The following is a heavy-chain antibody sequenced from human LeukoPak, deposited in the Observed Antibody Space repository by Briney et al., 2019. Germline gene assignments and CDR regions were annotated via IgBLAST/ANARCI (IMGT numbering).Heavy chain of an antibody. D-gene: IGHD6-19*01. J-gene: IGHJ4*02. Sequence: GGSLRLPCAASGFTFSDYYMSWIRQAPGKGLEWVSYISSSGNTKYYADSVKGRFTISRDNAKNSLYLQMNSLRAEDTAVYYCARDGGSAWFFRYWGQGTLVTVSS. CDR3: ARDGGSAWFFRY. V-gene: IGHV3-11*04. CDR1: GFTFSDYY. CDR2: ISSSGNTK.